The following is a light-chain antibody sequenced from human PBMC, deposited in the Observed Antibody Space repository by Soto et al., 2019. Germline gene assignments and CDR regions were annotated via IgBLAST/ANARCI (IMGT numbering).Light chain of an antibody. CDR1: QSVSSY. Sequence: EIVLTQSPATLSLSPGERATLSCRASQSVSSYLAWYQQKPGQAPRLLIYDASNRATGIPARFSGSGSGTDFTPAISILEPEAFAVYYCQQRSNWPPLTFGGGTKVEIK. CDR3: QQRSNWPPLT. V-gene: IGKV3-11*01. J-gene: IGKJ4*01. CDR2: DAS.